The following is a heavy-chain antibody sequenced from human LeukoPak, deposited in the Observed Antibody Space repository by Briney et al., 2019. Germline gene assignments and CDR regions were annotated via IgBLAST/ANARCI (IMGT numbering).Heavy chain of an antibody. CDR3: ARDYYDSRGYYYFDY. D-gene: IGHD3-22*01. J-gene: IGHJ4*02. V-gene: IGHV3-48*04. CDR1: GFTFSSYS. CDR2: ISSSGSTI. Sequence: PGGSLRLSCAASGFTFSSYSMNWVRQAPGKGLEWVSYISSSGSTIYYADSVKGRFTISRDNAKNTLYLQMNSLRAEDTAVYYCARDYYDSRGYYYFDYWGQGTLVTVSS.